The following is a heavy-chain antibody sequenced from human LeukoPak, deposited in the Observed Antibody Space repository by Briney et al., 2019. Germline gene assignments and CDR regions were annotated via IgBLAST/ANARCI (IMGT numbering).Heavy chain of an antibody. D-gene: IGHD2-2*01. CDR3: AKAFGVTSYQLPDYYYYYYMDV. CDR1: GFPFSSYG. V-gene: IGHV3-30*02. J-gene: IGHJ6*03. Sequence: PGGSLSLSCAASGFPFSSYGMDWVRQAPGKGLGWVAFMRYDGSNKYYADSVKGRFTISRDNSKNTLYLQMNSLRAEDTAMYYCAKAFGVTSYQLPDYYYYYYMDVWGKGTTVTVSS. CDR2: MRYDGSNK.